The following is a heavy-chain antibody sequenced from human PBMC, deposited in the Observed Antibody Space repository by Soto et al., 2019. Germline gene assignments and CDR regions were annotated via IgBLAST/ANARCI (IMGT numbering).Heavy chain of an antibody. Sequence: PGGSLRLSCAASGFTFSSYSMNWVRQAPGKGLEWVSSISSSSSYIYYADSVKGRFTISRDNAKNSLYLQMNSLRAEDTAVYYCARAFSPRQPLMVYATEYFQHWGQGTLVTVSS. CDR1: GFTFSSYS. CDR2: ISSSSSYI. CDR3: ARAFSPRQPLMVYATEYFQH. V-gene: IGHV3-21*01. D-gene: IGHD2-8*01. J-gene: IGHJ1*01.